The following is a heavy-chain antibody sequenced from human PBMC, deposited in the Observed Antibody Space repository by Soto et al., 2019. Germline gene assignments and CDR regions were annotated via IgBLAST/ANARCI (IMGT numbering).Heavy chain of an antibody. CDR3: AKENGYSSSWFEFDY. J-gene: IGHJ4*02. V-gene: IGHV3-23*01. D-gene: IGHD6-13*01. Sequence: EVQLLESGGGLVQPGGSLRLSCAASGFTFSSYAMSWVPQAPGKGLEWVSAISGSGGSTYYADSVKGRFTISRDNSKNALYLQMNSLRAEDTAVYYCAKENGYSSSWFEFDYWGQGTLVTVSS. CDR2: ISGSGGST. CDR1: GFTFSSYA.